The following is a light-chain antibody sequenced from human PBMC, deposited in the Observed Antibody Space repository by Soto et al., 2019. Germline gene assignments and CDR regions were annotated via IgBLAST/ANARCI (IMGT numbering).Light chain of an antibody. J-gene: IGLJ3*02. CDR1: NSNLGAGYD. Sequence: QSVLTQPPSVSGAPGQRVTISCTGNNSNLGAGYDVHWYQQLPGAAPKLVIFGNRNRHSGVPERFSGSKSGTSASLAITGLQAEDAADYYCQAYDYSLTAFVFGGGTKLTVL. CDR3: QAYDYSLTAFV. CDR2: GNR. V-gene: IGLV1-40*01.